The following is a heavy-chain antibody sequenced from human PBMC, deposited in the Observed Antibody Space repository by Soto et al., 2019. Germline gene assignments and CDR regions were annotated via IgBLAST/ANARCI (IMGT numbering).Heavy chain of an antibody. V-gene: IGHV1-18*01. CDR2: ISTYSGDT. CDR3: AIHHCSTTSENLFAP. D-gene: IGHD5-12*01. J-gene: IGHJ5*02. CDR1: GYTFFTYD. Sequence: GAAVKVSCKASGYTFFTYDISWVRQAPGQGLEWMGWISTYSGDTKYAQKFQGRVTMTTDTSTTTAYLELRSLRSDDTAVYYCAIHHCSTTSENLFAPRGQRSLVTVSA.